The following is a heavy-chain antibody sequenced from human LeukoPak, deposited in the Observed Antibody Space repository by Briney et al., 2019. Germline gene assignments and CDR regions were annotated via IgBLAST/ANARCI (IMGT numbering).Heavy chain of an antibody. CDR2: IYYSGST. CDR1: GGSISSSSYY. Sequence: SETLSLTCTVSGGSISSSSYYWGWIRQPPGKGLEWIGSIYYSGSTYYNPSLKSRVTISVDTSKNQFSLKLSSVTAADTAVYYCARIFGQLVQVRSYYYYYMDVWGKGTTVTASS. D-gene: IGHD6-6*01. V-gene: IGHV4-39*01. CDR3: ARIFGQLVQVRSYYYYYMDV. J-gene: IGHJ6*03.